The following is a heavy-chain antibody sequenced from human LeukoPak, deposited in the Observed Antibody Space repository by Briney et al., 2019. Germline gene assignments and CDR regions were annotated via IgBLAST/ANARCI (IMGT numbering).Heavy chain of an antibody. CDR3: ARCDSRYYVGSGPFDY. D-gene: IGHD3-22*01. V-gene: IGHV5-51*01. Sequence: RGESLKISCESSGYSFSTYWIAWVRQMPGKGLELMGIIYPRDSRTRYSPSFQGQVTISADKSSTTAYLQWSSLKASDTAFYYCARCDSRYYVGSGPFDYWGQGTLVTVSS. CDR2: IYPRDSRT. J-gene: IGHJ4*02. CDR1: GYSFSTYW.